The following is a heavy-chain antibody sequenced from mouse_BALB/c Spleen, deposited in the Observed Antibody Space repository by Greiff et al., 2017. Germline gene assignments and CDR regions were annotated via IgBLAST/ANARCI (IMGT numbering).Heavy chain of an antibody. CDR2: INPSTGYT. CDR3: ARSEVRRGFDY. V-gene: IGHV1-7*01. CDR1: GYTFTSYW. D-gene: IGHD2-14*01. Sequence: QVQLKQSGPELVKPGASVKMSCKASGYTFTSYWMHWVKQRPGQGLEWIGYINPSTGYTEYNQKFKDKATLTADKSSSTAYMQLSSLTSEDSAVYYCARSEVRRGFDYWGQGTTVTVSS. J-gene: IGHJ2*01.